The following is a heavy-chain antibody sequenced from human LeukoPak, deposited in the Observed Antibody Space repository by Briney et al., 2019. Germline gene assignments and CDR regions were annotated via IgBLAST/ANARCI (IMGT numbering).Heavy chain of an antibody. D-gene: IGHD3-10*01. CDR2: ISSRSGTI. Sequence: GGSLRLSCAASGFTFSSYEMNWVRQAPGKGLEWISYISSRSGTIRYADSVKGRFTISRDNAKNSLYLQMNSLRAEDTAVYYCARGALTMLRGVTPPDYWGQGTLVTVSS. CDR1: GFTFSSYE. CDR3: ARGALTMLRGVTPPDY. V-gene: IGHV3-48*03. J-gene: IGHJ4*02.